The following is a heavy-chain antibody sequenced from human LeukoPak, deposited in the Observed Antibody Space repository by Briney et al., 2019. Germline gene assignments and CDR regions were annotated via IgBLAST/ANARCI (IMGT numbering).Heavy chain of an antibody. CDR3: ATSPYGLYYMDV. CDR2: TSSSSSYI. J-gene: IGHJ6*03. D-gene: IGHD4-17*01. CDR1: GFTFSSYS. Sequence: GGSLRLSCAASGFTFSSYSMNWVRQAPGKGLEWVSSTSSSSSYIYYADSVKGRFTISRDNAKNSLYLQMNSLRAEDTAVYYCATSPYGLYYMDVWGKGTTVTVSS. V-gene: IGHV3-21*01.